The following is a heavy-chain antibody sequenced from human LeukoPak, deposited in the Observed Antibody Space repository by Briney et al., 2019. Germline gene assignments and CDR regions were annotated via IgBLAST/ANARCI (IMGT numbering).Heavy chain of an antibody. V-gene: IGHV3-11*06. CDR3: ARDPYSGNYGAYYYYYMDV. CDR2: ITSSSSYI. Sequence: GGSLRLSCAASGFTFSDYYMSWIRQAPGKGLEWVSSITSSSSYIYYADSVKGRFTISRDNAKNSLYLQMDSLRVEDTAVYYCARDPYSGNYGAYYYYYMDVWGKGTTVTISS. J-gene: IGHJ6*03. D-gene: IGHD1-26*01. CDR1: GFTFSDYY.